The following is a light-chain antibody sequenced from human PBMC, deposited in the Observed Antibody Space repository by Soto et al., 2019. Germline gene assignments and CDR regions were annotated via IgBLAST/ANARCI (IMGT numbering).Light chain of an antibody. CDR3: SSYAGSHNYVV. J-gene: IGLJ2*01. CDR2: EVN. V-gene: IGLV2-8*01. Sequence: QSALTQPPSASGSPGQSGTISCTGTSSDVGGYNYVSWYQQHPGKAPKLMISEVNKRPSGVPDRFSGSKSGNTASLTVSGLQAEDEADYYCSSYAGSHNYVVFGGGTKLTVL. CDR1: SSDVGGYNY.